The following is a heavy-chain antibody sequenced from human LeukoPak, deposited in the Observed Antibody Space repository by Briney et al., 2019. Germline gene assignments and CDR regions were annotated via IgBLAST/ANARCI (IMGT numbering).Heavy chain of an antibody. CDR3: AREERDSGEAFDI. J-gene: IGHJ3*02. V-gene: IGHV4-39*01. CDR1: SCSFSSSSYY. D-gene: IGHD1-26*01. Sequence: SETLSLTCAASSCSFSSSSYYWGWMRQPPGKGLVWNGSLYYSGSTYYNPSLKRCVIICVDAYKKQSSLKLSLVTAADTAVYYCAREERDSGEAFDIWGQGTMVTVSS. CDR2: LYYSGST.